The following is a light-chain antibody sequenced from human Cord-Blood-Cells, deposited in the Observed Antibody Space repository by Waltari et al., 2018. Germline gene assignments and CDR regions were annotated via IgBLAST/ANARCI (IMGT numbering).Light chain of an antibody. CDR2: QAS. V-gene: IGLV3-1*01. CDR1: KLGDKY. J-gene: IGLJ3*02. Sequence: SYELTQPPSVSVSPGQTASITCSGDKLGDKYACWYQQKPGQSPVRVIYQASKRPSGIPRRFSGSNSGNTATLTISGTQAMDEADYYGQAWDSSTAVFGGGTKLTVL. CDR3: QAWDSSTAV.